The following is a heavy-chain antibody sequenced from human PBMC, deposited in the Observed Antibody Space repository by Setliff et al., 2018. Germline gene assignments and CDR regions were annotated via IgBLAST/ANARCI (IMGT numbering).Heavy chain of an antibody. D-gene: IGHD3-10*01. V-gene: IGHV4-4*07. CDR2: IDPSGNT. CDR1: GGSISSYS. J-gene: IGHJ4*02. Sequence: SEILSLTCNVSGGSISSYSWSWFRQPAGRGLEWIGHIDPSGNTNYHPSLKSRVTISGDTSKNQFSLKLTSVTAADTAVYFCARSLGSGSYYNSRPFYSDYWGQGTLVTVSS. CDR3: ARSLGSGSYYNSRPFYSDY.